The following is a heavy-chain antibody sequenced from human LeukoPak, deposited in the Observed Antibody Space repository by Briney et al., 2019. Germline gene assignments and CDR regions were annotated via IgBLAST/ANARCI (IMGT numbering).Heavy chain of an antibody. D-gene: IGHD6-13*01. CDR2: IIENGSNQ. CDR3: AKDATAVVGTVYMDV. V-gene: IGHV3-30*04. J-gene: IGHJ6*03. CDR1: GFTFSNYI. Sequence: GGSLRLSCAASGFTFSNYIMHWVRQAPGKGLDWVAVIIENGSNQYYADSVKGRFTISRDNSKNTLFLQMNSLRGEDTAVYYCAKDATAVVGTVYMDVWGSGTTVTISS.